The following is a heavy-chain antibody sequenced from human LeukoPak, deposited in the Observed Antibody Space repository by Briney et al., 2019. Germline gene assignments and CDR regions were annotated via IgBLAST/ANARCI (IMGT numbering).Heavy chain of an antibody. D-gene: IGHD5-18*01. J-gene: IGHJ4*02. Sequence: SETLSLTCAVSGASMNTHYWSWIRQPPGKGLEWIGYMLDTVTTKDNPSLKSRFTLSADTSKNQFSLRLTSVTAADTAVYYCATIKRGNIFGYFDFWGQGIPATVFS. CDR2: MLDTVTT. CDR1: GASMNTHY. CDR3: ATIKRGNIFGYFDF. V-gene: IGHV4-59*11.